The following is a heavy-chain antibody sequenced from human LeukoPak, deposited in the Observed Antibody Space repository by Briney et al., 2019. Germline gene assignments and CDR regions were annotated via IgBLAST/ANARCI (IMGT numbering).Heavy chain of an antibody. J-gene: IGHJ4*02. CDR3: AKDISLGGEQLGRGHFDY. D-gene: IGHD6-13*01. CDR1: GFTFDDYA. CDR2: ISWNSGSI. Sequence: GGSLRLSCAASGFTFDDYAMHWVRQAPGKGLEWVSGISWNSGSIGYADSVKGRFTISRDNAKNSLYLQMNSLRAEDTALYYCAKDISLGGEQLGRGHFDYWGQGTLVTVSP. V-gene: IGHV3-9*01.